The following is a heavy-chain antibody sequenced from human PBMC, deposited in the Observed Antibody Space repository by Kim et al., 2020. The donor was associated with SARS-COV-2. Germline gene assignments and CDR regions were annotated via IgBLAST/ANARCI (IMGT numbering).Heavy chain of an antibody. J-gene: IGHJ6*02. Sequence: YADSVKGRFTISRQTAKNSLFLQMSSLRAEDTAVYYCARGSGADFVSGMDIWGQATTVIVSS. D-gene: IGHD2-15*01. V-gene: IGHV3-48*03. CDR3: ARGSGADFVSGMDI.